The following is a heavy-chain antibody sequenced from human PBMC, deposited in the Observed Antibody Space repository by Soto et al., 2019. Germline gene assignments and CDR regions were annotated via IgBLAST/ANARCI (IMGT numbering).Heavy chain of an antibody. CDR2: ISWNSGSI. Sequence: EVQLVESGGGLVQPGRSLRLSCAASGFTFDDYAMHWVRQAPGKGLEWVSGISWNSGSIGYADSVKGRFTISRDNAKNSLYLQMNSLRAEDTALYYCAKDSVAGERWSTWYFDLWGRGTLVTVSS. D-gene: IGHD6-19*01. V-gene: IGHV3-9*01. CDR1: GFTFDDYA. J-gene: IGHJ2*01. CDR3: AKDSVAGERWSTWYFDL.